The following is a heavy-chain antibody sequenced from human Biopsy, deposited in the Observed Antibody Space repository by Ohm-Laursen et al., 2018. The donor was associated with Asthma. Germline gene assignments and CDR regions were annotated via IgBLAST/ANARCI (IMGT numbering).Heavy chain of an antibody. D-gene: IGHD2-15*01. J-gene: IGHJ5*02. Sequence: GTLSLTCTVSGGSIRSHDWTWIRLPPGKGLEYIGDVSHTGSTNYNPYLKSRVTMSLDTSKSQFSLRLTSVTPADTAVYYCARLADCSGGACYSYGWFDPWGQGTRVTVSS. CDR3: ARLADCSGGACYSYGWFDP. V-gene: IGHV4-59*11. CDR2: VSHTGST. CDR1: GGSIRSHD.